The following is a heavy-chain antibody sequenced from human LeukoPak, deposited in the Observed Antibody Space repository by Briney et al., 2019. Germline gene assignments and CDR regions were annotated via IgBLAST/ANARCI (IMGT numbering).Heavy chain of an antibody. D-gene: IGHD2-15*01. CDR2: ISSSSSYI. J-gene: IGHJ4*02. V-gene: IGHV3-21*01. Sequence: GGPLRLSCAASGFTFSSYSMNWVRHAPGKGLEWVSSISSSSSYIYYADPVKGRFTISRDNAKNSLYLQMNRLRAEDTAVYYCARDSRSCSGGSCSVGDDYWGQGTLVTVSS. CDR3: ARDSRSCSGGSCSVGDDY. CDR1: GFTFSSYS.